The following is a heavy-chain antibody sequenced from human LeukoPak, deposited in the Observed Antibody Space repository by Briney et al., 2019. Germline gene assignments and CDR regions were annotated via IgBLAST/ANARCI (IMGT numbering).Heavy chain of an antibody. CDR3: ARESITSGFHDAYDI. CDR2: IYYRGTT. Sequence: EPSETLSLTCTVSGGSISSSSYYWGWIRQPPGKGLEWIGSIYYRGTTYYNPSLRSRVTISVDTSNNQFSLKLNSVPAADTAVYYCARESITSGFHDAYDIWGQGTKVTVSS. CDR1: GGSISSSSYY. V-gene: IGHV4-39*07. J-gene: IGHJ3*02. D-gene: IGHD3-9*01.